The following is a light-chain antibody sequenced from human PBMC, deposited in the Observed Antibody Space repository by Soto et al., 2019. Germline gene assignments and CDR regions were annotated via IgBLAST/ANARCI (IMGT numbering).Light chain of an antibody. CDR3: QQSYSTLWT. CDR1: QSISSY. CDR2: AAS. Sequence: DIQMTQSPSSLSASVGDRVTITCRASQSISSYLNWYQQKPGKAPKLLIYAASSLQSGVPSRFSGSGSGTDFTLTINSLQPEDFPTYYCQQSYSTLWTFGQGTKVEIK. V-gene: IGKV1-39*01. J-gene: IGKJ1*01.